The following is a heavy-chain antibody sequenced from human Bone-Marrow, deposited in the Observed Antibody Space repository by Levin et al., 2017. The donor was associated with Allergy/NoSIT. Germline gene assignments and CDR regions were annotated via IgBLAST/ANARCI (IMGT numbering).Heavy chain of an antibody. CDR2: INPSGGSS. D-gene: IGHD2-8*01. J-gene: IGHJ4*02. CDR3: AMYALKFF. CDR1: GYTFTSYY. V-gene: IGHV1-46*01. Sequence: GESLKISCKASGYTFTSYYIHWVRQVPGQGLEWMGIINPSGGSSTYAQKFQGRVSMTRDTSTSTVYMELNSLRSEDTAVYYWAMYALKFFWGQGTLVTVS.